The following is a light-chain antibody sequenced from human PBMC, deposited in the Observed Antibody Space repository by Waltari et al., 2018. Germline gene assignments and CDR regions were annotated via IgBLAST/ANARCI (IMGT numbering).Light chain of an antibody. J-gene: IGKJ2*01. CDR3: QQYAKAPDT. CDR1: QSFDSNY. V-gene: IGKV3-20*01. Sequence: EIVLTQSPGTLSLSPGERATLYCRASQSFDSNYFAWFQQRPGQVPRLLIYAAFSRATDIPDRFSGSVSGTDFTLTISRLEPEDFAVYYCQQYAKAPDTFGQGTRLEIK. CDR2: AAF.